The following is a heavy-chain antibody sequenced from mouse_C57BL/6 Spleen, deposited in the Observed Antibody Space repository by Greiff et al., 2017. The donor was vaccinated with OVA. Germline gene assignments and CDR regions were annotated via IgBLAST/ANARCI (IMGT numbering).Heavy chain of an antibody. D-gene: IGHD2-5*01. CDR3: ARSEYSNYDYYAMDY. J-gene: IGHJ4*01. CDR2: IYPGDGDT. CDR1: GYAFSSSW. Sequence: QVQLKQSGPELVKPGASVKISCKASGYAFSSSWMNWVKQRPGKGLEWIGRIYPGDGDTNYNGKFKGKATLTADKSSSTAYMQLSSLTSEDSAVYFCARSEYSNYDYYAMDYWGQGTSVTVSS. V-gene: IGHV1-82*01.